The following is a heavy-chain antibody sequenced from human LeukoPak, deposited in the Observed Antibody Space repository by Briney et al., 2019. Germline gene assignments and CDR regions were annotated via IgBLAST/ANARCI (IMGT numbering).Heavy chain of an antibody. CDR3: ARAYYDFWSGEKAFDY. D-gene: IGHD3-3*01. V-gene: IGHV4-61*02. CDR2: IYTSGST. J-gene: IGHJ4*02. CDR1: GGSISSGNYY. Sequence: SQTLSLTCTVSGGSISSGNYYWSWIRQLAGKGLEWIGRIYTSGSTNYNPSLKSRVTISVDTSKNQFSLKLSSVTAADTAVYYCARAYYDFWSGEKAFDYWGQGTLVTVSS.